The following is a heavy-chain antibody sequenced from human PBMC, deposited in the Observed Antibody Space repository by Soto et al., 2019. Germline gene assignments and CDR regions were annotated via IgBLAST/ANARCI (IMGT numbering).Heavy chain of an antibody. CDR2: IYHSGST. CDR1: GGSISSGGYS. V-gene: IGHV4-30-2*01. Sequence: SETLSLTCAVSGGSISSGGYSWSWIRQPPGKGLEWIGYIYHSGSTYYNPSLKSRVTISVDRSKNQFSLKLSSVTAADTAVYYCARGRQDLTTTDFDYWGQGTLVTVSS. D-gene: IGHD4-4*01. CDR3: ARGRQDLTTTDFDY. J-gene: IGHJ4*02.